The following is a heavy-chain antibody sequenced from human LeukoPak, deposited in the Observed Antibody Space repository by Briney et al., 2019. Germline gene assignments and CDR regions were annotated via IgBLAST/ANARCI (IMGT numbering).Heavy chain of an antibody. Sequence: SGGSLRLSCVASGFTIDDYAMHWVRQASGKGLEWVSGISWNSGSIGYADSVKGRFTISRDNAKNSLYLQMNSLRAEDTALYYCAREGPDYYDSSGAFDLWGRGTLVTVSS. CDR3: AREGPDYYDSSGAFDL. D-gene: IGHD3-22*01. CDR2: ISWNSGSI. CDR1: GFTIDDYA. J-gene: IGHJ2*01. V-gene: IGHV3-9*01.